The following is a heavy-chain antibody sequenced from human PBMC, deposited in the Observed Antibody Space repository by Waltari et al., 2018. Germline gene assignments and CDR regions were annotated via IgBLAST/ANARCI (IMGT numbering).Heavy chain of an antibody. Sequence: EVQLVESGGVVVQPGGSLRLSCAASGFTFDGYTMQWVRTAPGKGLEWVSLITWDGGTTYYADSVKGRFTISRDNSKNSLYLQMNSLRTEDTALYYCARDTGLYGDYDLAYWGQGTLVTVSS. CDR1: GFTFDGYT. D-gene: IGHD4-17*01. CDR2: ITWDGGTT. V-gene: IGHV3-43*01. J-gene: IGHJ4*02. CDR3: ARDTGLYGDYDLAY.